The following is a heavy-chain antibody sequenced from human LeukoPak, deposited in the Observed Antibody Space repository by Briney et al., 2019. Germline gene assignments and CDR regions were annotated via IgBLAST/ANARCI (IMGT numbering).Heavy chain of an antibody. CDR3: ARPGCPSSYCTNLAN. CDR2: INHSGST. V-gene: IGHV4-34*01. Sequence: SETLSLTCAVYGGSFSGYYWSWIRQPPGQGLEWIGEINHSGSTNYNPSLKSRVTISVDTSKNQFSLKLSSVTAADTAVYYCARPGCPSSYCTNLANWGQGTMVTVSS. D-gene: IGHD2-8*01. J-gene: IGHJ3*01. CDR1: GGSFSGYY.